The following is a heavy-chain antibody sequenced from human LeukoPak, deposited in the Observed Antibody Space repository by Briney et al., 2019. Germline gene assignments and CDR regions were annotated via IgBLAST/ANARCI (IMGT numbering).Heavy chain of an antibody. D-gene: IGHD6-13*01. CDR1: GYTFTSYG. J-gene: IGHJ4*02. CDR2: ISAYNGNT. CDR3: ARGFDPRLIAAAHPPDY. Sequence: GASVKVSCKASGYTFTSYGISWVRQAPGQGLEWMGWISAYNGNTNYAQKLQGRVTMTTDTSTSTAYMELRSLRSDDTAVYYCARGFDPRLIAAAHPPDYWGQGTLVTVSS. V-gene: IGHV1-18*01.